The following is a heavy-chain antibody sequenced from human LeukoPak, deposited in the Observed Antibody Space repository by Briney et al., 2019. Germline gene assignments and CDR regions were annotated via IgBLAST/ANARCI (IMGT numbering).Heavy chain of an antibody. CDR1: GGSISSYY. J-gene: IGHJ6*02. Sequence: SETLSLTCTVSGGSISSYYWSWIRQPQGKGLEWIGCIYYSGSTNYNPSLKSRVTISVDTSKNQFSLKLSSVTAADTAVYYCARSSAYLGAPLYYGMDVWGQGTTVTVSS. D-gene: IGHD1-26*01. V-gene: IGHV4-59*08. CDR2: IYYSGST. CDR3: ARSSAYLGAPLYYGMDV.